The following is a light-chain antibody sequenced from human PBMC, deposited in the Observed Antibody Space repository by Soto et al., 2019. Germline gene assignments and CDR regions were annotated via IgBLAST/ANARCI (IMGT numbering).Light chain of an antibody. CDR1: QSVLYSSNNKSY. Sequence: DIVMTQSPDCLAVPLGERATINCKSNQSVLYSSNNKSYLAWYQQKPGQPPKLLIYWASTRESGVPDRFSGSGSGTDFTLTINSLQAEDVAVYYCQQYYSTSPVTFGGGTKVEIK. J-gene: IGKJ4*01. CDR3: QQYYSTSPVT. CDR2: WAS. V-gene: IGKV4-1*01.